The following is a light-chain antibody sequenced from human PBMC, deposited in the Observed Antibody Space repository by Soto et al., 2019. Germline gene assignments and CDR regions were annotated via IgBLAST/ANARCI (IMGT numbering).Light chain of an antibody. J-gene: IGLJ3*02. CDR1: SSDVGGYNY. CDR3: SSYTSSSTQV. CDR2: EVS. V-gene: IGLV2-14*01. Sequence: QSVLTQPASVSGSPGQSITISCTGTSSDVGGYNYVSWYQQHPGKAPKLMIYEVSNRPSGVSNRFSGSKSGNTASLTISGLQAEDEADCYCSSYTSSSTQVFGGGTKVTVL.